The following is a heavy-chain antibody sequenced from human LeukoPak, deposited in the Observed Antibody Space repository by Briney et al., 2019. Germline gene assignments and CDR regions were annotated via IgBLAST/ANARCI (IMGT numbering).Heavy chain of an antibody. D-gene: IGHD5-24*01. V-gene: IGHV1-2*02. CDR3: ARDRRWLQPNNFNY. CDR1: GYTFTGYY. CDR2: ITPNSGGT. J-gene: IGHJ4*02. Sequence: ASVMVSCKASGYTFTGYYMHWVRQAPGQGLEWMGWITPNSGGTNYAQKFQGRVTMTSDTSISTAYMELSRLRYDDMAVYYCARDRRWLQPNNFNYWGQGTLVTVSS.